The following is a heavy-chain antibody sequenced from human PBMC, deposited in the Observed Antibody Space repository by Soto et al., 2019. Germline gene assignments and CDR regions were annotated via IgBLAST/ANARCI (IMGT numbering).Heavy chain of an antibody. Sequence: SETLSLTCTVSGGSISSGGYYWSWIRQHPGKGLEWIGYIYYSGSTYYNPSLKSRVTISVDTSKNQFSLKLSSVTAADTAVYYCAREVRYSSSFPRTDAGKYYFDYWGQGTLVTVSS. CDR2: IYYSGST. J-gene: IGHJ4*02. CDR3: AREVRYSSSFPRTDAGKYYFDY. D-gene: IGHD6-13*01. V-gene: IGHV4-31*03. CDR1: GGSISSGGYY.